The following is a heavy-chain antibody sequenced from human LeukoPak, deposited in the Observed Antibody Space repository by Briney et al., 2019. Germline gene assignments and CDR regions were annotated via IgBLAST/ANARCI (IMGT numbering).Heavy chain of an antibody. J-gene: IGHJ3*02. Sequence: SETLSLTCSVSGVSISSSSWSWIRQPPAKRLEWIGFIHQNGNTNYNPSLKSRVTMSVDTSKNQFSLQMRSVTAADTAVYYCARGYYDGSGYSNAFDIWGQGTMVAV. D-gene: IGHD3-22*01. V-gene: IGHV4-59*12. CDR2: IHQNGNT. CDR1: GVSISSSS. CDR3: ARGYYDGSGYSNAFDI.